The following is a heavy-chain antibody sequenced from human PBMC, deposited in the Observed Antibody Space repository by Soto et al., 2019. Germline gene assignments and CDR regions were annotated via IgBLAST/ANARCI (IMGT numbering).Heavy chain of an antibody. CDR2: IYHSGST. CDR3: ARAGETAVPGAFDI. V-gene: IGHV4-4*02. Sequence: SETLSLTCAVSGGSISSSNWWSWVRQLPGKGLEWIGEIYHSGSTTYNPSLKSRVPISVDKSKNQFSLKLRAVTAAATAVYYCARAGETAVPGAFDIWGQGTMVTVSS. D-gene: IGHD5-18*01. CDR1: GGSISSSNW. J-gene: IGHJ3*02.